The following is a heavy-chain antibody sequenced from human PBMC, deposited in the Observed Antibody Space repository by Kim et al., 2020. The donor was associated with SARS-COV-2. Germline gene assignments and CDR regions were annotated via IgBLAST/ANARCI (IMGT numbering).Heavy chain of an antibody. Sequence: GGSTYYADSVKGRFTISRDNSKNTLYLQMNSLRAEDTAVYYCAKDIWCDYWGQGTLVTVSS. CDR3: AKDIWCDY. J-gene: IGHJ4*02. D-gene: IGHD2-15*01. CDR2: GGST. V-gene: IGHV3-23*01.